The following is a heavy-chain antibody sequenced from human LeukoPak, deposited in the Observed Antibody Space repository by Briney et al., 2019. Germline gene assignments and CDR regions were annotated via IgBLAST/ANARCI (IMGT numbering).Heavy chain of an antibody. CDR1: GFTFSSYA. CDR3: ARGNPRGYCGGDCYNFDY. Sequence: SGGSLRLSCAASGFTFSSYAMHWVRQAPGKGLEWVAVISYDGSNKYYADSVKGRFTISRDNSKNTLYLQMNSLRAEDTAVYYCARGNPRGYCGGDCYNFDYWGQGTLVTVSS. CDR2: ISYDGSNK. J-gene: IGHJ4*02. D-gene: IGHD2-21*01. V-gene: IGHV3-30-3*01.